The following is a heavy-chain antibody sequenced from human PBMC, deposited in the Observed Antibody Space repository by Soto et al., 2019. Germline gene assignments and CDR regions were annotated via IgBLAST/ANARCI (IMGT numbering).Heavy chain of an antibody. CDR3: ARTDRDFYGLDV. Sequence: VLLVESVGGLVQPGGSLRLSCEASGFTFRNYDMHWVRQGTGKGLEWVSGISAAGDPDYADSVDGRFTISRENAHNSFFLQMNSLRVGDTAVYYCARTDRDFYGLDVWGQGTTVIVSS. CDR1: GFTFRNYD. CDR2: ISAAGDP. J-gene: IGHJ6*02. V-gene: IGHV3-13*05.